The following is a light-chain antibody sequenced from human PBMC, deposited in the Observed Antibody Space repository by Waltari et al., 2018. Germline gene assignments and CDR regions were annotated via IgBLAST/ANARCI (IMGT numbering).Light chain of an antibody. CDR3: QQHGTLPAT. V-gene: IGKV3-20*01. CDR1: QSVGSSS. CDR2: RAS. Sequence: EIVLTQSPGTASLSPGDRVTLSCRASQSVGSSSLAWYQQKPGQAPRLVIYRASRRATGIPDRFSGSGSGTDCSLTISRMEPEDFALYYCQQHGTLPATFGQGTKVEIK. J-gene: IGKJ1*01.